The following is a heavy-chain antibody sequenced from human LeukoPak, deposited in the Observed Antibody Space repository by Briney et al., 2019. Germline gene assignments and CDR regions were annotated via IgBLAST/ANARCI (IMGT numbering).Heavy chain of an antibody. CDR3: AGLIRPGWFDP. J-gene: IGHJ5*02. CDR2: IYYSGIT. D-gene: IGHD1-14*01. Sequence: SETLSLTCTVSGGSISSYYWSWIRQPPGKGLEWIGYIYYSGITYYNPSLKSRVTISVDTSKNQFSLKLSSVTAADTAVYYCAGLIRPGWFDPWGQGTLVTVSS. CDR1: GGSISSYY. V-gene: IGHV4-59*08.